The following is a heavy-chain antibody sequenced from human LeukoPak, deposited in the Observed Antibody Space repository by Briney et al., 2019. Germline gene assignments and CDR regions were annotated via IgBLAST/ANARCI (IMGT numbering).Heavy chain of an antibody. CDR1: GGSISSYY. CDR2: IYYSGST. CDR3: ARLERWSYYFDY. V-gene: IGHV4-59*08. J-gene: IGHJ4*02. D-gene: IGHD5-24*01. Sequence: SETLSLTCTVSGGSISSYYWSWIRQPPGKGLEWIGYIYYSGSTNYNPSLKSRVTISVDTSENQFSLKLSSVTAADTAVYYCARLERWSYYFDYWGQGTLVTVSS.